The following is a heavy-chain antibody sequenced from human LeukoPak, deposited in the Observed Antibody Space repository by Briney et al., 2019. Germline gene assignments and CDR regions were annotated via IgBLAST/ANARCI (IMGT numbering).Heavy chain of an antibody. CDR2: IYARGSA. Sequence: PSETLSLTCTVSGGSINSHYLSWIRQPAGKGLEWIGRIYARGSADYNPSLKSRVTMSVDTSKNQFSLKLTSVTAADTAVYYCAGDRLGTTPDYWGQGALVTVSS. CDR3: AGDRLGTTPDY. D-gene: IGHD1-26*01. V-gene: IGHV4-4*07. CDR1: GGSINSHY. J-gene: IGHJ4*02.